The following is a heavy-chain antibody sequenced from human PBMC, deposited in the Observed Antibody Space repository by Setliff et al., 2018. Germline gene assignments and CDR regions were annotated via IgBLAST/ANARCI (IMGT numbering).Heavy chain of an antibody. D-gene: IGHD6-13*01. J-gene: IGHJ2*01. CDR2: ISSSGSTI. Sequence: PGGSLRLSCAASGFTFSSYEMNWVRQAPGKGLEWVSYISSSGSTIYYADSVKGRFTISRDNAKNSLYLQMNSLRAEDTAVYYCAREDSQIAAAGTCWYFDLWGRGTLVTVSA. V-gene: IGHV3-48*03. CDR1: GFTFSSYE. CDR3: AREDSQIAAAGTCWYFDL.